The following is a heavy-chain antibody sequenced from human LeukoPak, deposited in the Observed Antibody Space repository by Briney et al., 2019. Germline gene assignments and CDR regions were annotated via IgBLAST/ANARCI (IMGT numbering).Heavy chain of an antibody. CDR2: IIPILGIA. V-gene: IGHV1-69*04. J-gene: IGHJ3*02. CDR3: ARDPSTSRYWDAFDI. CDR1: GGTFSSYA. Sequence: ASVKVSCKASGGTFSSYAISWVRQAPGQGLEWMGRIIPILGIANYAQKFQGRVTITADKSTSTAYMELSRLRSDDTAVYYCARDPSTSRYWDAFDIWGQGTMVTVSS. D-gene: IGHD2-2*01.